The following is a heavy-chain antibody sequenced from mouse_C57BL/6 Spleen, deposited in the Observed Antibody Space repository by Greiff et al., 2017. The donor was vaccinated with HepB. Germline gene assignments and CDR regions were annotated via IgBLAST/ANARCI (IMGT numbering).Heavy chain of an antibody. CDR1: GYSFTGYF. D-gene: IGHD1-1*01. CDR3: ARLGHYYGSRQGAMDY. Sequence: VQLQQSGPELVKPGDSVKISCKASGYSFTGYFMNWVMQSHGKSLEWIGRINPYNGDTFYNQKFKGKATLTVDKSSSTAHMELRSLTSEDSAVYYCARLGHYYGSRQGAMDYWGQGTSVTVSS. V-gene: IGHV1-20*01. J-gene: IGHJ4*01. CDR2: INPYNGDT.